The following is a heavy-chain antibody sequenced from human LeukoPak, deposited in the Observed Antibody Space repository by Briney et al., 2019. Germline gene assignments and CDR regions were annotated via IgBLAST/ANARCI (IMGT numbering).Heavy chain of an antibody. CDR2: TKSDGST. J-gene: IGHJ1*01. CDR3: ARAPAEIGGYYPEYFRH. V-gene: IGHV3-74*01. CDR1: GFTFSRYW. D-gene: IGHD3-22*01. Sequence: GGSLRLSCAASGFTFSRYWMHWVRQAPGKGLVWVSRTKSDGSTNYADSVKGRFTISRDNAKNTVSLQMNSLRAEDTGVYYCARAPAEIGGYYPEYFRHWGQGTLVTVSS.